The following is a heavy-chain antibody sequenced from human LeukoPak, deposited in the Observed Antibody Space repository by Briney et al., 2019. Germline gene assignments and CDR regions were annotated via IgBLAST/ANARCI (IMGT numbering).Heavy chain of an antibody. Sequence: ASVKVSCKACGYTFTSYHMHWVRQAPGQGLEWMGIINPSGGSTSYAQKFQGRVTMTSDTSTSIVYMELSSLRSDDTAVYYCARGGITMIVVVTSYLDYWGQGTLVTVSS. CDR2: INPSGGST. CDR3: ARGGITMIVVVTSYLDY. J-gene: IGHJ4*02. CDR1: GYTFTSYH. V-gene: IGHV1-46*01. D-gene: IGHD3-22*01.